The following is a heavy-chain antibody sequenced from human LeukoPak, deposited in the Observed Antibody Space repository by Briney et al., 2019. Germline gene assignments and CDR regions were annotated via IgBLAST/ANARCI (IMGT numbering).Heavy chain of an antibody. Sequence: PSETLSLTCTVSGGSISSYYWSWIRQPPGKGLEWIGYIYYSGSTNYNPSLKSRVTISVDTSKNQFSLKPSSVTAADTAVYYCARGPTYYYDSSGYLYWGQGTLVTVSS. CDR1: GGSISSYY. D-gene: IGHD3-22*01. J-gene: IGHJ4*02. CDR3: ARGPTYYYDSSGYLY. CDR2: IYYSGST. V-gene: IGHV4-59*12.